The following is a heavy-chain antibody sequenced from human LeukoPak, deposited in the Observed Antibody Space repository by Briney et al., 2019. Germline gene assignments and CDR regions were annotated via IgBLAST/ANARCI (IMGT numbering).Heavy chain of an antibody. CDR2: VYYSGSS. CDR3: ARHDSVDSIDY. V-gene: IGHV4-39*01. CDR1: GGSISSSSHY. J-gene: IGHJ4*02. Sequence: SETLSLTCTVSGGSISSSSHYWGWIRQPPGMGLEWIGTVYYSGSSYYNPSLKSRVTISVDTSKNQFSLKLSSVTAADTAVYYCARHDSVDSIDYWGQGTLVTVSS. D-gene: IGHD3-16*01.